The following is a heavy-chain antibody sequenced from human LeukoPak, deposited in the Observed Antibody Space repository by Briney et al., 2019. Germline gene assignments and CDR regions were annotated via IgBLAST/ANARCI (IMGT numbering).Heavy chain of an antibody. CDR2: ISGSGGST. J-gene: IGHJ6*02. CDR1: GFTFSSYA. CDR3: AKGENYYYYGMDV. Sequence: QSGGSLRLSCAASGFTFSSYAMSWVRQAPGKGLEWVSAISGSGGSTYYADSVKGRFTISRDNSKNTLYLQMNSLRAEDTAVYYCAKGENYYYYGMDVWGQGTTVTVSS. V-gene: IGHV3-23*01.